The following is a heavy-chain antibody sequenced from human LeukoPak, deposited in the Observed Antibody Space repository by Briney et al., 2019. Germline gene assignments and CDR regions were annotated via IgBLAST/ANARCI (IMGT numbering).Heavy chain of an antibody. D-gene: IGHD3-10*01. J-gene: IGHJ5*02. Sequence: SVKVSCKASGGTFSSYAISWVRQAPGQGLEWMGGIIPIFGTANYAQKFQGRVTITADESTSTAYMELSRLRSEDTAVYYCARDNVLLWFGESNNWFDPWGQGTLVTVSS. CDR2: IIPIFGTA. V-gene: IGHV1-69*13. CDR3: ARDNVLLWFGESNNWFDP. CDR1: GGTFSSYA.